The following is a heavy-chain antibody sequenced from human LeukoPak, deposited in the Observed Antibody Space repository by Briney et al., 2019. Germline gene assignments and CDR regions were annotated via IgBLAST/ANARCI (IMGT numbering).Heavy chain of an antibody. CDR3: ARDYYGSGSYGYFDY. V-gene: IGHV3-23*01. Sequence: GGSLRLSCAASGFTFSGFAMSWVRRTPGKGLEWVSGISGSGDNTLYADSVKGRFTISRDNSKNTLYLQMNSLRADDTAVYYCARDYYGSGSYGYFDYWGQGTLVTVSS. CDR1: GFTFSGFA. D-gene: IGHD3-10*01. CDR2: ISGSGDNT. J-gene: IGHJ4*02.